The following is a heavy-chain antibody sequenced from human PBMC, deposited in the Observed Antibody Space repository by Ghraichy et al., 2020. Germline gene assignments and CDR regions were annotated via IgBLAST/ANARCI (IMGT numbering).Heavy chain of an antibody. D-gene: IGHD6-19*01. CDR3: VRGGWSNDA. J-gene: IGHJ5*02. V-gene: IGHV3-7*03. Sequence: LSLTCAASGFTFSSHWMSWVRQAPGKGLEWVAYIKGDGSEKDYLDSVKGRFTISRDNAKSSLYLQMNSLRVEDTAVYYCVRGGWSNDAWGQGTLVTVSS. CDR1: GFTFSSHW. CDR2: IKGDGSEK.